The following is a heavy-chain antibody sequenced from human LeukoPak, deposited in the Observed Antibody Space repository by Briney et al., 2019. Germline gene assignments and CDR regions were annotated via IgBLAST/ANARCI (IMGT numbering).Heavy chain of an antibody. CDR3: ARTRRRAYCSSTSCSNYYYYYMDV. D-gene: IGHD2-2*01. J-gene: IGHJ6*03. Sequence: SETLSLTCAVYGGSFSGYYWSWIRQPPGKGLEWIGEINHSGSTNYNPSLKSRVTISVDTSKNQFSLKLSSVTAADTAVYYCARTRRRAYCSSTSCSNYYYYYMDVWGKGTTVTVSS. CDR2: INHSGST. V-gene: IGHV4-34*01. CDR1: GGSFSGYY.